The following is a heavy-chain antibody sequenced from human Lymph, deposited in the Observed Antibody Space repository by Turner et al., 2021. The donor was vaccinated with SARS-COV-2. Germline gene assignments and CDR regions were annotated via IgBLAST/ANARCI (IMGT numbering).Heavy chain of an antibody. V-gene: IGHV4-39*01. CDR1: GGSISSSSYY. CDR3: ARHPCFYSGSYSRAFDI. Sequence: QLQLQEAGPGLVKPAETLSLTCAVSGGSISSSSYYWGGIRQPPGKGLEWIGNICYSANTYYNSSLKSRVTISVDTSTIQFSLKLSSVTAADTAVYYCARHPCFYSGSYSRAFDIWGQGTMVTVSS. J-gene: IGHJ3*02. D-gene: IGHD1-26*01. CDR2: ICYSANT.